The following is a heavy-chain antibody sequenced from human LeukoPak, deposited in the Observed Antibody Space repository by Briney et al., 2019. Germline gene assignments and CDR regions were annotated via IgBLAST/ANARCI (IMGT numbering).Heavy chain of an antibody. J-gene: IGHJ6*03. CDR2: IGYDGSNK. CDR1: GFTFRSYG. V-gene: IGHV3-30*02. CDR3: AKDSYYYYIDV. Sequence: SGGSLRLSCAASGFTFRSYGMHWVRRAPGKGLERVTFIGYDGSNKYYTDSVKGRFTISRDNSKNTLYLQMNSLRTEDTAVYYCAKDSYYYYIDVWGKGTTVTVSS.